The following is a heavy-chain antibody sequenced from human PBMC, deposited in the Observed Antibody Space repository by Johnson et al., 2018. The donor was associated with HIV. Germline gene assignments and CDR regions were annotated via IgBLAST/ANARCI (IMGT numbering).Heavy chain of an antibody. J-gene: IGHJ3*01. CDR3: ARDVAATMIVVGGAYDALDG. V-gene: IGHV3-66*01. D-gene: IGHD3-22*01. Sequence: VQLVESGGGLVQPGGSLRLSCAASGFTVSSNYMSWVRQAPGKGLEWVSVIYSGGSTYYADSVKGRFTISRDNSKNTLYLQMNSRRAEDTAVYYCARDVAATMIVVGGAYDALDGWGQGTMVTVSS. CDR2: IYSGGST. CDR1: GFTVSSNY.